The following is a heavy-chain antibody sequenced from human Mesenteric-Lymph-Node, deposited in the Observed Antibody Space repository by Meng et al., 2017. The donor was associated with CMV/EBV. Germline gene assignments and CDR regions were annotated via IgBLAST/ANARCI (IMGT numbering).Heavy chain of an antibody. CDR3: ARALSGYSGYGFGWFDY. Sequence: GSLRLSCTVSGYSISSGYYWGWIRQSPGKGLDWIGTIYHSGSTYYNPSLKRRVTISVDTSKNQFSLRLSSVTAADTAVYYCARALSGYSGYGFGWFDYWGQGTLVTVSS. CDR1: GYSISSGYY. D-gene: IGHD5-12*01. CDR2: IYHSGST. J-gene: IGHJ4*02. V-gene: IGHV4-38-2*02.